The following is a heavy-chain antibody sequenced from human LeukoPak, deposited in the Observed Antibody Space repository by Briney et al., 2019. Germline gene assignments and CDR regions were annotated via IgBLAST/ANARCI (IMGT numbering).Heavy chain of an antibody. J-gene: IGHJ4*02. CDR2: ISYDGSNK. CDR1: GFTFSSYG. D-gene: IGHD2-2*01. CDR3: ARDRYCSSTSCYEGDMDY. Sequence: GGSLRLSCVASGFTFSSYGMHWVRQAPGKGLEWVAVISYDGSNKYYADSVKGRFTISRDNSKNTLYLQMNSLRAEDTAVYYCARDRYCSSTSCYEGDMDYWGQGTLVTVSS. V-gene: IGHV3-30*03.